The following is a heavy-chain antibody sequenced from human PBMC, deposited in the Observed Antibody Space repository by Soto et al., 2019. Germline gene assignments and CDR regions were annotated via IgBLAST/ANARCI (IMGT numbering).Heavy chain of an antibody. Sequence: PGGSLRLSCAATGFTFSSYWMHWVRQAPGKGLVWVSRINSDGSSTSYADSVKGRFTISRDNAKNTLYLQMNRLRAEDTAVYYCARGGNVDTAMAYDYWGQGTLVTVSS. D-gene: IGHD5-18*01. CDR1: GFTFSSYW. V-gene: IGHV3-74*01. CDR2: INSDGSST. J-gene: IGHJ4*02. CDR3: ARGGNVDTAMAYDY.